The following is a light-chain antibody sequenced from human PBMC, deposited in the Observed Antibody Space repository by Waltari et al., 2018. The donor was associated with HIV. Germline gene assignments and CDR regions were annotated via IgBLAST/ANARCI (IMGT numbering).Light chain of an antibody. J-gene: IGKJ1*01. V-gene: IGKV4-1*01. CDR2: GAS. Sequence: DIAMTQSPDTLTVSLGETATINCRSSQKILYSANNKNYLAWYQQKSGHPPKVLFYGASTRESGVPNRFSGSGSGTDFTLTISSVQAEDVAVYYCQQYYSLPWTFGQGTKVEI. CDR1: QKILYSANNKNY. CDR3: QQYYSLPWT.